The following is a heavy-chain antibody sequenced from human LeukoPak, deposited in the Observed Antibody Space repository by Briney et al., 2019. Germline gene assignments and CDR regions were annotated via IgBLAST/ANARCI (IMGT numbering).Heavy chain of an antibody. CDR2: INTDGSST. J-gene: IGHJ4*02. CDR3: ARVSSSSWWALDY. CDR1: GFTFSSYW. D-gene: IGHD6-13*01. V-gene: IGHV3-74*01. Sequence: GGSLRLSCAASGFTFSSYWMHWVRQAPGEGLVWVSRINTDGSSTSYADSVKGRFTISRDNAKNTLYLQMNSLRAEDTAVYYCARVSSSSWWALDYWGQGTLVTVS.